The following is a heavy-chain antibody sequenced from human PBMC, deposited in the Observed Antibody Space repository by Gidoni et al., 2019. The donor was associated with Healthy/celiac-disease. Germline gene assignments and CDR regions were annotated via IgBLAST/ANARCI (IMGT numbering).Heavy chain of an antibody. CDR3: AKEDRLSYDSSGYDY. V-gene: IGHV3-23*01. CDR1: GFTFSSYA. D-gene: IGHD3-22*01. Sequence: EVQLLESGGGLVQPGGSLRLSWSASGFTFSSYAMSWVRQAPGKGLGWFSAISGSGGSTYYADSVKGRFTISRDNSKNTLYLQMNSLRAEDTAVYYCAKEDRLSYDSSGYDYWGQGTLVTVSS. J-gene: IGHJ4*02. CDR2: ISGSGGST.